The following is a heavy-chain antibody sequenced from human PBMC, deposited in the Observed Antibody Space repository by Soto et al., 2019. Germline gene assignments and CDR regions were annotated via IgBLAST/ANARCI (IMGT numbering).Heavy chain of an antibody. CDR1: GFTFSSYS. CDR3: ARDLRTGYYLSWFDP. Sequence: PGGSLRLSCAASGFTFSSYSMNWVRQAPGKGLEWVSSISSSSSYIYYADSVKGRFTISRDNAKNSLYLQMNSLRAEDTAVYYCARDLRTGYYLSWFDPWGQGTLVTVSS. D-gene: IGHD3-9*01. V-gene: IGHV3-21*01. CDR2: ISSSSSYI. J-gene: IGHJ5*02.